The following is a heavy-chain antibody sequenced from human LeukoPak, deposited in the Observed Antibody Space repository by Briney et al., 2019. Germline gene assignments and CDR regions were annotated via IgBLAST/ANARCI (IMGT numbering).Heavy chain of an antibody. D-gene: IGHD4-17*01. CDR1: GYSFTSYW. J-gene: IGHJ4*02. V-gene: IGHV5-51*01. Sequence: GESLKISCKGSGYSFTSYWIGGVRQMPGKGLEWMGIIYPGDSDTRYSPSFQGQVTISAEKSISTAYLQWSSLKASDTAMYYCARLMIDYGDQGYFDYWGQGTLVTVSS. CDR3: ARLMIDYGDQGYFDY. CDR2: IYPGDSDT.